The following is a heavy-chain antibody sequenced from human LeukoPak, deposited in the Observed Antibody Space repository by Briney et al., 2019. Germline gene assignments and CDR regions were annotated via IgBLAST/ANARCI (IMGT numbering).Heavy chain of an antibody. CDR1: GGSISSSSYY. Sequence: PSETLSLTCTVSGGSISSSSYYWGWIRQPPGKGLEWIGSIYYSGSTYCNPSLKSRVTISVDTSKNQFSLKLSSVTAADTAVYYCARGRHRMRCSGGSCYSATSYFDYWGQGTLVTVSS. D-gene: IGHD2-15*01. CDR2: IYYSGST. CDR3: ARGRHRMRCSGGSCYSATSYFDY. J-gene: IGHJ4*02. V-gene: IGHV4-39*07.